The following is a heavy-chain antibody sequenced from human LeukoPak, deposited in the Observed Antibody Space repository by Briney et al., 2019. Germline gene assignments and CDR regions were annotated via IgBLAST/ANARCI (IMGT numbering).Heavy chain of an antibody. V-gene: IGHV3-53*01. D-gene: IGHD4/OR15-4a*01. J-gene: IGHJ4*02. CDR1: GFSVSSNS. CDR2: IYSGTT. CDR3: ARRAGAYSHPYDY. Sequence: PGGSLRLSCTVSGFSVSSNSMSWVRQAPGKGLEWVSFIYSGTTHYSDSVKGRFTISRDNSKNTLYPQMNSLRVEDTAVYYCARRAGAYSHPYDYWGQGTPVTVSS.